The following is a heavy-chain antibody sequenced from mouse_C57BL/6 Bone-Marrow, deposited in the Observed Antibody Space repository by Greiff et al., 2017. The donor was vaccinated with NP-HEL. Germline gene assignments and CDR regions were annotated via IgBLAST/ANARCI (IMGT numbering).Heavy chain of an antibody. CDR3: ARLGQWCFDV. D-gene: IGHD3-3*01. Sequence: EVNLVEPGGGLVKPGGSLKLSCAASGFTFSSYAMSWVRQTPEKRLEWVATISDGGSYTNYPDNVKGRFTLSRANAKNNLYLQMSHLKSENTAMYSCARLGQWCFDVWGTGTTVTVSS. CDR1: GFTFSSYA. V-gene: IGHV5-4*03. CDR2: ISDGGSYT. J-gene: IGHJ1*03.